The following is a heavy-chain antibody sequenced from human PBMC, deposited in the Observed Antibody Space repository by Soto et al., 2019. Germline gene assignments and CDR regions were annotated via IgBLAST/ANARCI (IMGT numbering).Heavy chain of an antibody. J-gene: IGHJ6*02. D-gene: IGHD3-10*01. CDR3: ARGRGFLGWFGELFPYYYGMDV. CDR1: RGYFSFYH. V-gene: IGHV4-34*01. CDR2: INHSGST. Sequence: SETRSLTCDVYRGYFSFYHAILLRQPPRKGLEWIGEINHSGSTNYNPSLKSRVTISVDTSKNQFSLKLSSVTAADTAVYYCARGRGFLGWFGELFPYYYGMDVWGQGTTVNASS.